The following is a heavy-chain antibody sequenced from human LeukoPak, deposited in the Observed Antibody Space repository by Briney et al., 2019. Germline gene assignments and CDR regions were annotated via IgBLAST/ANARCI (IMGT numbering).Heavy chain of an antibody. D-gene: IGHD6-13*01. CDR1: GYSFPSYW. J-gene: IGHJ5*02. V-gene: IGHV5-10-1*01. Sequence: NPGESLRISCKVSGYSFPSYWISWVRQRPGKGLEWMGTIDPSDSYTNYSPSFQGHVTISADKSISTAYLQWSTLKASDTAMYYCARQGGILFDPWGQGTLVTVSP. CDR2: IDPSDSYT. CDR3: ARQGGILFDP.